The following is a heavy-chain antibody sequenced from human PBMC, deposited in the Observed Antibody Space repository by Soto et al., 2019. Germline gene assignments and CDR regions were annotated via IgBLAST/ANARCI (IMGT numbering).Heavy chain of an antibody. CDR1: GDSISGGGYY. D-gene: IGHD3-16*01. J-gene: IGHJ4*02. V-gene: IGHV4-31*03. CDR3: ARDAVRWGPGGYFDY. Sequence: QVQLLESGPGLVKPSQTLSLTCTVSGDSISGGGYYWSWIRQHPGQGLEWIGHIYYTGSSYYNPSLQSRVAISLDTSKNQFSLRLSSVTAADTAVYYCARDAVRWGPGGYFDYWGQGTLVTVSS. CDR2: IYYTGSS.